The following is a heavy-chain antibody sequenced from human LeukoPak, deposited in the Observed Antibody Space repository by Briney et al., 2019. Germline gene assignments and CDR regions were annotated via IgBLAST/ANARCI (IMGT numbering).Heavy chain of an antibody. V-gene: IGHV3-9*01. CDR2: ISWNSGSI. CDR3: AKDLYGNPTNWFDP. CDR1: GFTFDDYA. Sequence: GGSRRLSCAASGFTFDDYAMHWVRQAPGKGLEWVSSISWNSGSIGYADSVKGRFTISRDNAKNSLYLQMNSLRAEDTALYYCAKDLYGNPTNWFDPWGQGTLVTVSS. D-gene: IGHD4-11*01. J-gene: IGHJ5*02.